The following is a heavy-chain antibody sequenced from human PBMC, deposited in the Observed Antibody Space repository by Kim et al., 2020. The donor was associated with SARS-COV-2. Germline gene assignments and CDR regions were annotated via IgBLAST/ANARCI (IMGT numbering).Heavy chain of an antibody. Sequence: GGSLRLSCAASGFTFNIYNMNWVRQAPGKGLEWVSSISDSSSYIYYADSVKGRFTISRDNAKNSLYLQMNNLRAEDTAVYYCARDEVEYGGITPYFDYWG. J-gene: IGHJ4*01. V-gene: IGHV3-21*01. CDR3: ARDEVEYGGITPYFDY. CDR1: GFTFNIYN. D-gene: IGHD3-16*01. CDR2: ISDSSSYI.